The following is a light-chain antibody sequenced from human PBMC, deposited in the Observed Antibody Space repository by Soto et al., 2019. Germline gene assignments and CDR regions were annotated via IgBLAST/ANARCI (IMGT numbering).Light chain of an antibody. J-gene: IGLJ3*02. CDR1: NNDVGAYNY. V-gene: IGLV2-14*03. CDR3: SSSTRSSTMV. Sequence: QSVLTQPASVSGSPGQSITISCTGSNNDVGAYNYVSWYHQHPGKAPKTMIYDVSHRPSGVSNRFSGSKSGNTASLTISGLQAEDEADYSCSSSTRSSTMVFGGGTKLTVL. CDR2: DVS.